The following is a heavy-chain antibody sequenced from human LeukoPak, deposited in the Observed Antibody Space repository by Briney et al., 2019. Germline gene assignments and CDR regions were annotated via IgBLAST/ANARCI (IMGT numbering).Heavy chain of an antibody. Sequence: AASVKVSCKAFGYRFTSYYIHWVRQAPGQGLEWMGIINPSVGGTTYARKFQGRVTMTRDTSTSTVYMELSSLRSEDTAVYYCARHGSGRYYPAEGRVDYWGQGTLVTVSS. CDR1: GYRFTSYY. CDR3: ARHGSGRYYPAEGRVDY. V-gene: IGHV1-46*03. CDR2: INPSVGGT. D-gene: IGHD3-10*01. J-gene: IGHJ4*02.